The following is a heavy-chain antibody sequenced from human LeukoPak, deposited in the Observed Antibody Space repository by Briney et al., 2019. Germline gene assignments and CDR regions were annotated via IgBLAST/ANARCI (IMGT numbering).Heavy chain of an antibody. CDR1: GDNVSSNSAT. CDR3: AGDRGVGAAVFFDY. Sequence: SQTLSLTCAISGDNVSSNSATWNWIRQSPSRGLEWLGRTYYRSKWYNDYAASVKSRMTIIPDTSKNQFSLQLNSVTPDDTALYYCAGDRGVGAAVFFDYWGLGTLVTVSS. CDR2: TYYRSKWYN. J-gene: IGHJ4*02. V-gene: IGHV6-1*01. D-gene: IGHD6-13*01.